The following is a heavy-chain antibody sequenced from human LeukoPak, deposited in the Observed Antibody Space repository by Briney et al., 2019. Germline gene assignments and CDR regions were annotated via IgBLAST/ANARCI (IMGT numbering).Heavy chain of an antibody. CDR1: GGSFSGYY. D-gene: IGHD3-10*01. CDR3: ASGLWFGELLL. Sequence: KPSETLSLTCAVYGGSFSGYYWSWIRQPPGKGLDWIGEINHSGSTNYNPSLKSRVTISVDTSKNRFSLKLTSVTAADTAVYYCASGLWFGELLLWGQGTLVSVSS. CDR2: INHSGST. J-gene: IGHJ4*02. V-gene: IGHV4-34*01.